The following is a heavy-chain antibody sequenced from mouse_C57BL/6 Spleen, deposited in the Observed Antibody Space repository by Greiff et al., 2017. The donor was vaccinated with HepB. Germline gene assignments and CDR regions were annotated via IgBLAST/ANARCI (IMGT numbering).Heavy chain of an antibody. CDR3: ARDKGTTVDWYFDV. Sequence: DVQLVESGGGLVKPGGSLKLSCAASGFTFSSYAMSWVRQTPEKRLEWVATISDGGSYTYYPDNVKGRFTISRDNAKNNLYLQMSHLKSEDTAMYYCARDKGTTVDWYFDVWGTGTTVTVSS. V-gene: IGHV5-4*01. CDR2: ISDGGSYT. J-gene: IGHJ1*03. CDR1: GFTFSSYA. D-gene: IGHD1-1*01.